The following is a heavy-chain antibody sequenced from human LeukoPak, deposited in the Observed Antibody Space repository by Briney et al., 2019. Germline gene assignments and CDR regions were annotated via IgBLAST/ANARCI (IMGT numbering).Heavy chain of an antibody. Sequence: SETLSLTCTVSGGSISSGVYYWSWIRQHPGKGLEWIGYIYYSGSTYYNPSLKSRVTISVDTSKNQFSLKLGSVTAADTAVYYCARLIVVVPAAIYWFDPWGQGTLVTVSS. CDR2: IYYSGST. CDR1: GGSISSGVYY. D-gene: IGHD2-2*01. V-gene: IGHV4-31*03. CDR3: ARLIVVVPAAIYWFDP. J-gene: IGHJ5*02.